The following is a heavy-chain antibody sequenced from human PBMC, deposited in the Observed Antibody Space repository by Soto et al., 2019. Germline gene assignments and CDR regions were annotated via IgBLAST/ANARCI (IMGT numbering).Heavy chain of an antibody. J-gene: IGHJ6*02. Sequence: GGSLRLSCEASGFTVSTNGMSWVRQAPGKGLEWVSLIESGGSTYYADSVKGRFTLSRDNSKNTLYLQMNSLRAEDTAVYYCVRDAEQIVYDSSGYARYYYGMDVWGQGTTVTVSS. CDR3: VRDAEQIVYDSSGYARYYYGMDV. CDR2: IESGGST. V-gene: IGHV3-66*01. CDR1: GFTVSTNG. D-gene: IGHD3-22*01.